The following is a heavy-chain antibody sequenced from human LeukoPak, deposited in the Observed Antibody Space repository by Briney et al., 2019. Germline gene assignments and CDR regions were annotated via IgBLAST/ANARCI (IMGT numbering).Heavy chain of an antibody. CDR1: GFTISSKA. V-gene: IGHV3-64D*09. CDR2: ISSNGGRT. D-gene: IGHD2-2*01. J-gene: IGHJ4*02. Sequence: GGSLRLSCSASGFTISSKAMHWVRQAPGKGLEYVSGISSNGGRTDYADSVKGRFTISRDNSKNTLYLQMSSLRAEDTAVYYCVKGSSMTAKLPLDYWGQGTLVTVSS. CDR3: VKGSSMTAKLPLDY.